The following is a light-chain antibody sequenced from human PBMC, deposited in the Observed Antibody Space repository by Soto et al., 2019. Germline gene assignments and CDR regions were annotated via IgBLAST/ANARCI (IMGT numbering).Light chain of an antibody. J-gene: IGKJ3*01. CDR3: QQTYSAPFT. CDR1: QRLFSF. V-gene: IGKV1-39*01. CDR2: TAY. Sequence: DIQMTLSPSSLSASVGDSVTLTCRASQRLFSFLNWYQQAPGRAPKLLISTAYKLQSGVPSRFSGSESGTEFTLTISSLQPEDFAIYFCQQTYSAPFTFGPGTKVDVK.